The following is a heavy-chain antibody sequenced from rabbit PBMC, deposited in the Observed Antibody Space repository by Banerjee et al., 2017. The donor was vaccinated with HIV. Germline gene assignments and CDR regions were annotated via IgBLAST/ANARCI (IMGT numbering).Heavy chain of an antibody. CDR3: ATADYGGYGSLAL. V-gene: IGHV1S45*01. D-gene: IGHD2-1*01. Sequence: EGSLTLTCTASAFSFSNKYVMCWVRQAPGKGLEWIACINTSSGNTVYASWAKGRFTISKTSSTTVTLQMTSLTAADTATYFCATADYGGYGSLALWGQGTLVTVS. CDR1: AFSFSNKYV. J-gene: IGHJ4*01. CDR2: INTSSGNT.